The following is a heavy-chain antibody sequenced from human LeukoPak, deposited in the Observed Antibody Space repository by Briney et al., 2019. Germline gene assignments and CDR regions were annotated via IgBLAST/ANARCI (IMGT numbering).Heavy chain of an antibody. V-gene: IGHV4-59*08. CDR2: IYYSGTT. J-gene: IGHJ4*02. CDR3: ARSDCSGGSCYRYFDY. D-gene: IGHD2-15*01. CDR1: GGSISSYY. Sequence: ASETLSLTCTVSGGSISSYYWSWIRQPPGKELEWIGYIYYSGTTYYNPSLKSRVTISVDTSKNQLSLKLSSVTAADTAVYYCARSDCSGGSCYRYFDYWGQGTLVTVSS.